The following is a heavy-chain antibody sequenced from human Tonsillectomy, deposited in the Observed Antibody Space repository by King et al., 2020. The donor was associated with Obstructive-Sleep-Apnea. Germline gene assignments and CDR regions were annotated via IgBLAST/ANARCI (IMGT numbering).Heavy chain of an antibody. V-gene: IGHV3-30*04. J-gene: IGHJ6*02. CDR2: ISYDGSNK. Sequence: QVQLVESGGGVVQPGRSLRLSCAASGFTFSSYAMHWVRQAPGKGLEWVAVISYDGSNKYYADSVKGRFTISRDNSKNTLYLQMNSLRADDTAVYNCAGSGSCICVSCYRVDASVYVYYGMDVWGQGTTVTVSS. CDR3: AGSGSCICVSCYRVDASVYVYYGMDV. CDR1: GFTFSSYA. D-gene: IGHD2-15*01.